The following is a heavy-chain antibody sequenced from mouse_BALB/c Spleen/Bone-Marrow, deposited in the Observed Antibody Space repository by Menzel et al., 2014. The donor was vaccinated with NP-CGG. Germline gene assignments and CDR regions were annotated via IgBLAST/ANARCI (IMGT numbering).Heavy chain of an antibody. CDR1: GYAFSSYW. CDR3: ARCGYYGYFDV. Sequence: VHLVESGAELVRPGSSVKISCKASGYAFSSYWMNWVKQRPGQGLEWIGQIYPGDGDTNYNGKFKGKATLTADKSSSTAYMQLSSLTSEDSAVYFCARCGYYGYFDVWGAGTTVTVSS. CDR2: IYPGDGDT. V-gene: IGHV1-80*01. D-gene: IGHD2-2*01. J-gene: IGHJ1*01.